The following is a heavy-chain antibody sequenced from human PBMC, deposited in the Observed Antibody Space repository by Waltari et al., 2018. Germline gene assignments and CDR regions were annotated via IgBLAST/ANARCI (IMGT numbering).Heavy chain of an antibody. D-gene: IGHD2-15*01. CDR1: GGSINSGNDY. J-gene: IGHJ5*02. CDR2: IYYRGST. Sequence: QMQLQESGPGLVKPSETLSLSCSVSGGSINSGNDYWAWIRQPPGKGLEWIGSIYYRGSTYYEPSLNSRVTILADTSKNEFSLKLSSVTAADTAVYYCARHRAFLGSVVVLNWFDPWGQGTRVTVSS. CDR3: ARHRAFLGSVVVLNWFDP. V-gene: IGHV4-39*01.